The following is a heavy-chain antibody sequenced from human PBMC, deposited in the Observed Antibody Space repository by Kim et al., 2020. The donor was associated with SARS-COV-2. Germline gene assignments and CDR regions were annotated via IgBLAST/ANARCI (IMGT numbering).Heavy chain of an antibody. Sequence: KFQGRVTITRDTSASTAYMELSSLRSEDTAVYYCARDPHGEGELLLYFDYWGQGTLVTVSS. CDR3: ARDPHGEGELLLYFDY. J-gene: IGHJ4*02. D-gene: IGHD1-26*01. V-gene: IGHV1-3*01.